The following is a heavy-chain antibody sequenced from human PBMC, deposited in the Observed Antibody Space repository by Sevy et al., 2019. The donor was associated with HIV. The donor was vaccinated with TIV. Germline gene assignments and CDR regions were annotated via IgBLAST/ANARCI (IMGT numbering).Heavy chain of an antibody. J-gene: IGHJ6*02. CDR1: GFTFSSYW. CDR2: IKQDGSEK. V-gene: IGHV3-7*03. Sequence: GGSLRLSCAASGFTFSSYWMSWVRQAPGKGLEWVANIKQDGSEKYYVDSVKGRFTISRDNAKNSLYLQMNSLRAEDTAVYYCVKGDYDFWGLERNSYLGLHVWGQGTTVTVSS. D-gene: IGHD3-3*01. CDR3: VKGDYDFWGLERNSYLGLHV.